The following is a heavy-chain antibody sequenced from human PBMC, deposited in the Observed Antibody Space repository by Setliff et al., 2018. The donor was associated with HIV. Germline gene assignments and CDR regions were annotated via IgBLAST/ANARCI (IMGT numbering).Heavy chain of an antibody. CDR3: AKQIQEIYNPAHPLDA. Sequence: ASVKVSCKASGYTFTSYDINWVRQAPGQGLEWMGGLIPALGIAQYVPKFQGRLTISADESRTTAYMELSGLSSDDSAVYFCAKQIQEIYNPAHPLDAWGQGTLVTVSS. CDR2: LIPALGIA. J-gene: IGHJ5*02. D-gene: IGHD1-1*01. V-gene: IGHV1-69*10. CDR1: GYTFTSYD.